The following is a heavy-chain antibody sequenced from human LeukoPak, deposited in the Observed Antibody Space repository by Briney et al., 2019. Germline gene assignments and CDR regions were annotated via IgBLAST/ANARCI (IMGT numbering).Heavy chain of an antibody. D-gene: IGHD3-3*01. Sequence: GASVKVSCKASGYTFTSYAMNWVRQAPGQGLEWMGWINPNSGGTNYAQKFQGRVTMTRDTSISTAYMELSRLRSDDTAVYYCARVHDFWSGYYKDDAFDIWGQGTMVTVSS. CDR3: ARVHDFWSGYYKDDAFDI. CDR1: GYTFTSYA. J-gene: IGHJ3*02. V-gene: IGHV1-2*02. CDR2: INPNSGGT.